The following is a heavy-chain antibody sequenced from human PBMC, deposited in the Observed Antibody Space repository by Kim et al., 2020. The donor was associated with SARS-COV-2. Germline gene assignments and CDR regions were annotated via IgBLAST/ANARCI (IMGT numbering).Heavy chain of an antibody. CDR2: ISSSSYI. J-gene: IGHJ4*02. Sequence: GGSLRLSCAASGFTFSSYSMNWVRQAPGKGLEWVSSISSSSYIYYADSVKGRFTISRDNAKNSLYLQMNSLRAEDTAVYYCARGMGGWNDDYWGQGTLVTVSS. V-gene: IGHV3-21*01. CDR1: GFTFSSYS. CDR3: ARGMGGWNDDY. D-gene: IGHD1-1*01.